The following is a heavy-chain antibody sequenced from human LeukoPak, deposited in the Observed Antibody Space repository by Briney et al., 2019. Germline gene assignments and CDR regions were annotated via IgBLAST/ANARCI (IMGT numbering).Heavy chain of an antibody. D-gene: IGHD4-17*01. Sequence: SETLSLTCTVSGGSISSYYWNWIRQPAGRGLERIGRTHTSGSTNYNPSLKSRVTMSVDTSKNQFSLKLSSVTAADTAVYYCASLHDYGDYGLDYWGQGTLVTVSS. J-gene: IGHJ4*02. CDR3: ASLHDYGDYGLDY. CDR2: THTSGST. V-gene: IGHV4-4*07. CDR1: GGSISSYY.